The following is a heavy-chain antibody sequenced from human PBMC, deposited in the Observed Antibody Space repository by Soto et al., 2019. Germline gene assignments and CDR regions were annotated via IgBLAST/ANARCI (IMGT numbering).Heavy chain of an antibody. D-gene: IGHD4-17*01. CDR3: ARRVDYGFDY. CDR2: IYYSGST. Sequence: SETLSLTCTVSGGSISSYYWSWIRQPPGKGLEWIGYIYYSGSTNYNPSLRSRVTISVDTSKNQFSLKLSSVTAADTAVYYCARRVDYGFDYWGQGTLVTVSS. CDR1: GGSISSYY. J-gene: IGHJ4*02. V-gene: IGHV4-59*01.